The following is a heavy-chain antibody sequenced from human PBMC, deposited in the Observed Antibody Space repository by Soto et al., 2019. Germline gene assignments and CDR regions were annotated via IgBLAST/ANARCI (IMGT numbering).Heavy chain of an antibody. V-gene: IGHV4-31*03. J-gene: IGHJ5*02. CDR3: ARRDRSGFSYWLDT. CDR1: GGSISDGYY. Sequence: SETLSLTCTVSGGSISDGYYWSWIRQHPGKGLEWIGSISDSGSTSYNPSLKSRLTISVDTSKNQFSLNLRSVTAADTAVYYCARRDRSGFSYWLDTWGQGTLVTVSS. CDR2: ISDSGST. D-gene: IGHD3-22*01.